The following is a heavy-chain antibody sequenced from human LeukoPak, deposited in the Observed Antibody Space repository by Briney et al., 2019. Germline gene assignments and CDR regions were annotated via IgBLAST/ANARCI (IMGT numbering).Heavy chain of an antibody. CDR2: IYSSGST. CDR3: ATDGKKWDRHGAFDI. D-gene: IGHD1-1*01. J-gene: IGHJ3*02. V-gene: IGHV4-4*07. Sequence: SETLSLTCTVAGGSSSSYYWSWLRQPAGNGLEWVGRIYSSGSTSYNPSLKSRVTMSVDTSKNQSSLKLSSVTAADTAVYYCATDGKKWDRHGAFDIWGQGTMVTVSS. CDR1: GGSSSSYY.